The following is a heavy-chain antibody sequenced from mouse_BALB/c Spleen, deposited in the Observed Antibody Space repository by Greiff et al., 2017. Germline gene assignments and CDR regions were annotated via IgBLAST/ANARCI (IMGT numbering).Heavy chain of an antibody. Sequence: VQRVESGPELVKPGASVKMSCKASGYTFTSYYIHWVKQRPGQGLEWIGWIYPGDGSTKYNEKFKGKTTLTADKSSSTAYMLLSSLTSEDSAIYFCARGTIYDGYYDYFDYWGQGTTLTVSS. J-gene: IGHJ2*01. CDR3: ARGTIYDGYYDYFDY. D-gene: IGHD2-3*01. V-gene: IGHV1S56*01. CDR2: IYPGDGST. CDR1: GYTFTSYY.